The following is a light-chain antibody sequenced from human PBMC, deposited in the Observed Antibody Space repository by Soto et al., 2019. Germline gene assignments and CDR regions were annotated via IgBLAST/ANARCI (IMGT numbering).Light chain of an antibody. V-gene: IGLV1-40*01. CDR2: GDN. Sequence: QPVLTQSPSVSGAPGQRVTIPCTGSSSNIGSFYDVHWYQQLPGTVPKLLIYGDNNRPSGVPDRFSGSKSGTSASLAITGLQAEDEADYYCQSYDNSLSHVVFGGGTQLTVL. J-gene: IGLJ2*01. CDR3: QSYDNSLSHVV. CDR1: SSNIGSFYD.